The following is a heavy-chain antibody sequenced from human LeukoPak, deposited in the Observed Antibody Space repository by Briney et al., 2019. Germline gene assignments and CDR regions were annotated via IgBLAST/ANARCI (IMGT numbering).Heavy chain of an antibody. Sequence: SETLSLTCTVSGGSISSYYWSWIRQPPGKGLEWIGYIYYSGSTNYNPSLKSRVTISVDTSKNQFSLKLSSVTAADTAVYYCARDKGLAAAGHWYFDLWGRGTLVTVSS. V-gene: IGHV4-59*01. CDR1: GGSISSYY. CDR3: ARDKGLAAAGHWYFDL. J-gene: IGHJ2*01. D-gene: IGHD6-13*01. CDR2: IYYSGST.